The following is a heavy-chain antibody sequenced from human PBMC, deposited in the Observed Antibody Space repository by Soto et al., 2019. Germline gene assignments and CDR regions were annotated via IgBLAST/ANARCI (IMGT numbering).Heavy chain of an antibody. Sequence: ASVKVSCKASGYTFSTYDINWVRQATGQGPEWMGWMNPNSGNTGYPQKFQGRVTMTRNTSISTAYMELSSLRSEDTAVYYCARDSNCTNGVCYSFDALDIWGEGTMVTVSS. CDR2: MNPNSGNT. CDR1: GYTFSTYD. V-gene: IGHV1-8*01. CDR3: ARDSNCTNGVCYSFDALDI. D-gene: IGHD2-8*01. J-gene: IGHJ3*02.